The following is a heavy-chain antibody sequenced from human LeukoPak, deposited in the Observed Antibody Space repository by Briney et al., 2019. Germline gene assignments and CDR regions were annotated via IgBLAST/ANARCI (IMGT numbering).Heavy chain of an antibody. V-gene: IGHV3-53*01. CDR3: ARLIDSYGTSDAFDI. D-gene: IGHD5-18*01. CDR1: GFTVSNNY. CDR2: IYSGGST. J-gene: IGHJ3*02. Sequence: GGSLRLSCAASGFTVSNNYMSWVRQAPGKGLEWVSVIYSGGSTYYADSVKGRFTISRDNSKNTLYLQMNSLRAEDTAVYYCARLIDSYGTSDAFDIWGQGTMVTVSS.